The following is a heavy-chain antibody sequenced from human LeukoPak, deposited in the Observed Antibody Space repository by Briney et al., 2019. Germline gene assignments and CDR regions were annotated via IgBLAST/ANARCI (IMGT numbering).Heavy chain of an antibody. V-gene: IGHV3-11*01. J-gene: IGHJ4*02. CDR1: GFTFSDYY. D-gene: IGHD2-21*01. CDR2: ISSSGSTI. CDR3: AGDSAYCGGDCYLDY. Sequence: PGGSLRLSCAASGFTFSDYYMSWIRQAPGKGLEWVSYISSSGSTIYYADSVKGRFTISRDNAKNSLYLQMNSLRAEDTAVYYCAGDSAYCGGDCYLDYWGQGTLVTVSS.